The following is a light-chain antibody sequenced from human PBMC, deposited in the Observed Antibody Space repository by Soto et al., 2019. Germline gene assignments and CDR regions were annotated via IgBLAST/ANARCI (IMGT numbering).Light chain of an antibody. J-gene: IGLJ2*01. V-gene: IGLV8-61*01. CDR1: SGSVSTSYY. CDR3: VLYMGSVV. Sequence: QTVVTQEPSFSVSPGGTVTLTCGLSSGSVSTSYYPSWYQQTPGQAPRTLIYSTNTRSSGVPDRFSDSILGNKAALTITGDQADDESDYYCVLYMGSVVFGGGTKVTVL. CDR2: STN.